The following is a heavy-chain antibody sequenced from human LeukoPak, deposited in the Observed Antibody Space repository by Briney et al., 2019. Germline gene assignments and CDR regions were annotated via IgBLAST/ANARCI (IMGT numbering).Heavy chain of an antibody. CDR3: AKDADSYGYIWFDP. V-gene: IGHV3-9*01. CDR1: GFTFDDYA. Sequence: SGGSLRLSCAASGFTFDDYAMHWVRQAPGKGLEWVSGISWNSGSIGYADSVKGRFTISRDNAKNSLYLQMNSLRAEDTALYYCAKDADSYGYIWFDPWGQGTLVTVSS. D-gene: IGHD5-18*01. J-gene: IGHJ5*02. CDR2: ISWNSGSI.